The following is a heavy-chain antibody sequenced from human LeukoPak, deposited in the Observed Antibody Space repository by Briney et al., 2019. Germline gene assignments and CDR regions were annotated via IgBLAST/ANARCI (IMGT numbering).Heavy chain of an antibody. CDR3: ARSYYYDSSGLSG. J-gene: IGHJ4*02. V-gene: IGHV4-30-2*01. Sequence: PSETLSLTCAVSGGSISSGGYSWSWIRQPPGKGLEWIGCIYHSGSTYYNPSLKSRVTISVDRSKNQFSLKLSSATAADTAVYYCARSYYYDSSGLSGWGQGTLVTVSS. CDR2: IYHSGST. D-gene: IGHD3-22*01. CDR1: GGSISSGGYS.